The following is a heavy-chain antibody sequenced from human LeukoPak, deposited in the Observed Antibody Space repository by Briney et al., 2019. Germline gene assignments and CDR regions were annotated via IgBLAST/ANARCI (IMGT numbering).Heavy chain of an antibody. CDR2: ISGWGGST. V-gene: IGHV3-23*01. J-gene: IGHJ6*02. Sequence: GGSLTLSCAASGFTFSSYAMGWARQAPGKGLEWVSAISGWGGSTYYADSVKGRFTISRDNSKNTLYLQMNSLRAEDTAVYYCAKGRYYYDSSGGGYYYYGMDVWGQGTTVTVSS. D-gene: IGHD3-22*01. CDR1: GFTFSSYA. CDR3: AKGRYYYDSSGGGYYYYGMDV.